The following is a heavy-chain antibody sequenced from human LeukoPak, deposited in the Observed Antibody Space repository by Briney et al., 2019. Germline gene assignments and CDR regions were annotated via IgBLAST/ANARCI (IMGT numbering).Heavy chain of an antibody. V-gene: IGHV3-23*01. D-gene: IGHD2-2*01. CDR3: AKGVVPAAIQYYYYYMDV. CDR2: ISGSGGST. J-gene: IGHJ6*03. CDR1: GFTFSSYA. Sequence: GGSLRLSCAASGFTFSSYAMSWVRQAPGKGLEWVSAISGSGGSTYYADSVKGRFTISRDNSKNTLYLQMNSLRAEDTAVYYCAKGVVPAAIQYYYYYMDVWGKGTTVTVSS.